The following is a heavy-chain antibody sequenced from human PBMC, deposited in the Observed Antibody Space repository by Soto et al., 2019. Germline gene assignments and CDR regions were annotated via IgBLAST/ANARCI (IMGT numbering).Heavy chain of an antibody. Sequence: QVQLQETGPGLVKPSQTLSLTCTVSGGSISNGEYYWSWVRQPPGKGLEWIAYIFYSGSTFYNPSLKSLVTISVATSKNQFSLKLSSVTAADTAVYYCARVLYFETKGWFDTWGQGTLVTVSS. CDR2: IFYSGST. D-gene: IGHD3-9*01. V-gene: IGHV4-30-4*01. CDR1: GGSISNGEYY. CDR3: ARVLYFETKGWFDT. J-gene: IGHJ5*02.